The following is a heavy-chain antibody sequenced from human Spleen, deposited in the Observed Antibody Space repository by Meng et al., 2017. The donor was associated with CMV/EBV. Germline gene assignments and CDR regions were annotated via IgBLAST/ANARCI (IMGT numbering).Heavy chain of an antibody. D-gene: IGHD2-2*01. CDR3: AKDRGFCSTTNCFFDY. CDR1: GFTFSTYA. V-gene: IGHV3-23*01. CDR2: ISGTGVNT. J-gene: IGHJ4*02. Sequence: GESLKISCAASGFTFSTYAVSWVRQALGKGLEWVSGISGTGVNTYYADSVKGRFTISRDNSKNTLYLQMNSLRAEDTAVYYCAKDRGFCSTTNCFFDYWGQGTLVTVSS.